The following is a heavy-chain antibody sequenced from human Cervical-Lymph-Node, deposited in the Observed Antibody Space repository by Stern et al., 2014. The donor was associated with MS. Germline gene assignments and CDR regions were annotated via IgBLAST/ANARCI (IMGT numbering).Heavy chain of an antibody. V-gene: IGHV5-51*03. CDR3: GRRDGSESGYSYGWVDS. D-gene: IGHD5-18*01. Sequence: VQLVQSGAEVIKPGESLKLSCKGSGYSFTNHWIGWVRQTPGKGLEWVGNIYPGDGDTSYRHSFQGRVTISIDTSNNTAYLQLKSLKASDTAMYYCGRRDGSESGYSYGWVDSWGQGSLVIVSS. CDR1: GYSFTNHW. CDR2: IYPGDGDT. J-gene: IGHJ4*02.